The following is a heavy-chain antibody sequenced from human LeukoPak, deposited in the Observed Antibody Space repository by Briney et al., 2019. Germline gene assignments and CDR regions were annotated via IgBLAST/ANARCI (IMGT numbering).Heavy chain of an antibody. CDR2: INPSGGST. CDR3: ATGQPWELPTL. D-gene: IGHD1-26*01. CDR1: GYTFGSHD. Sequence: GASVKVSCKASGYTFGSHDINWVRQAPGQGLEWMGIINPSGGSTSYAQKFQGRVTMTRDTSTSTVYMELSSLRSEDTAVYYCATGQPWELPTLWGQGTLVTVSS. V-gene: IGHV1-46*01. J-gene: IGHJ4*02.